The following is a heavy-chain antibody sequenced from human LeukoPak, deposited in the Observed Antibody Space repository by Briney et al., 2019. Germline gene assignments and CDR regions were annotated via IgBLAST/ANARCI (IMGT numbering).Heavy chain of an antibody. J-gene: IGHJ3*02. V-gene: IGHV4-34*01. CDR2: INHSGST. CDR1: GGSFSGYY. D-gene: IGHD3-22*01. CDR3: ARTNTIVVRAFDI. Sequence: PSETLSLTCAVYGGSFSGYYWSWIRQPPGKGLEWIGEINHSGSTNYNPSLKSRVTISVDTSKNQFSLKLSSVTAADTAVYYCARTNTIVVRAFDIWGQGTMVTVSS.